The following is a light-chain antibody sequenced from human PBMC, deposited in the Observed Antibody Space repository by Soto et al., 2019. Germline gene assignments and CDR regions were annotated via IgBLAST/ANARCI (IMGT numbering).Light chain of an antibody. V-gene: IGLV2-23*01. CDR3: CSYTASDLWV. J-gene: IGLJ3*02. Sequence: QSALTQPASVSGSPGQSITISCTGTSSDVGTYDLVSWYQHHPGAAPKLMIYEATRRPSGISNRFSGSKSGNTASLTISGLQAEDEADYYCCSYTASDLWVFGGGTKLTVL. CDR1: SSDVGTYDL. CDR2: EAT.